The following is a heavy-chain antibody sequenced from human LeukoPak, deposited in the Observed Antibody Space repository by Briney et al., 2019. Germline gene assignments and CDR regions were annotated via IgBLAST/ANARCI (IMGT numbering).Heavy chain of an antibody. CDR3: ARAFDY. Sequence: PGGSLRLSCAASGFTFSSFQMNWVRQAPGKGLEWVSYISGSGSTIYYADSVKGRFTISRDNAKNSLYLQMNGLTAGDTAVYYCARAFDYWGQGTLATVSS. J-gene: IGHJ4*02. V-gene: IGHV3-48*03. CDR2: ISGSGSTI. CDR1: GFTFSSFQ.